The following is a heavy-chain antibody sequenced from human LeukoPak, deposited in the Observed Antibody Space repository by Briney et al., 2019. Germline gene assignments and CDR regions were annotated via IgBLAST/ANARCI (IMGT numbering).Heavy chain of an antibody. CDR3: ARNSGSYFMPCCSVYYYYGMDV. V-gene: IGHV1-8*01. CDR2: MNPNSGNT. J-gene: IGHJ6*02. D-gene: IGHD1-26*01. Sequence: ASVKVSCKASGYTFTSYDINWVRQATGQGLEWMGWMNPNSGNTGYAQKFQGRVTMTRNTSISTAYMELSSLRSEDTAVYYCARNSGSYFMPCCSVYYYYGMDVWGQGTTVTVSS. CDR1: GYTFTSYD.